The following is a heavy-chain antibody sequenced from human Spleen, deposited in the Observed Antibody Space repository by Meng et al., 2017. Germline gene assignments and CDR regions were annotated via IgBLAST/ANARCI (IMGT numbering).Heavy chain of an antibody. V-gene: IGHV3-30*07. CDR1: GFTFNNYA. D-gene: IGHD3-22*01. CDR3: ARVGYYDSSNYYAYFQH. J-gene: IGHJ1*01. Sequence: GGSLRLSCAASGFTFNNYALHWVRQAPGKGLEWVTVISYNGIHKYYADSVKGRFTISRDNARNTLYLQMNSLRAEDTAVYYCARVGYYDSSNYYAYFQHWGQGTRVTVSS. CDR2: ISYNGIHK.